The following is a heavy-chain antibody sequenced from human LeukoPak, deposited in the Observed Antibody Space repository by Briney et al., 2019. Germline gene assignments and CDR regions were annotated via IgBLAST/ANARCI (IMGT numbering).Heavy chain of an antibody. CDR1: GFTFSNYG. CDR2: IWYDGSNK. J-gene: IGHJ4*02. CDR3: AGSYYNVFDY. V-gene: IGHV3-33*01. Sequence: GGSLRLSCAASGFTFSNYGMHWVRQAPGKGLEWVALIWYDGSNKYYADSVKGRFTISRDNSKNTLYLQMNSLRAEDTAVYYRAGSYYNVFDYWGQGTLVTVSS. D-gene: IGHD3-10*01.